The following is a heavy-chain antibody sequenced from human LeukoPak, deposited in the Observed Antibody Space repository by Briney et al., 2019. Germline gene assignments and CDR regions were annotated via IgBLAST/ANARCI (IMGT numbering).Heavy chain of an antibody. J-gene: IGHJ4*02. V-gene: IGHV3-48*01. CDR1: GFTFSSYS. Sequence: GRSLRLSCAASGFTFSSYSMNWVRQAPGKGLEWVSYISSSSSTIYYADSVKGRFTISRDNAKNSLYPQMNSLRAEDTAVYYCGTAGTVTTDNFDYWGQGTLVTVSS. CDR2: ISSSSSTI. CDR3: GTAGTVTTDNFDY. D-gene: IGHD4-17*01.